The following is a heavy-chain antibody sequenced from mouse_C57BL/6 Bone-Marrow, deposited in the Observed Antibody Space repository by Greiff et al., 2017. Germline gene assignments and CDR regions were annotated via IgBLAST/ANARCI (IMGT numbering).Heavy chain of an antibody. CDR2: IHPNSGST. CDR1: GYTFTSYW. V-gene: IGHV1-64*01. Sequence: LQQPGAELVKPGASVKLSCKASGYTFTSYWMHWVKQRPGQGLEWIGMIHPNSGSTNYNEKFKSKATLTVDKSSSTAYMQLSSLTSEDSAVYYCADGYYVYWYFDVWGTGTTVTVSS. D-gene: IGHD2-3*01. CDR3: ADGYYVYWYFDV. J-gene: IGHJ1*03.